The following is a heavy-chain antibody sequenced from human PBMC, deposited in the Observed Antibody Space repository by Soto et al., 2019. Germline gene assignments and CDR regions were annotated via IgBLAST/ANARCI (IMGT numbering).Heavy chain of an antibody. CDR2: ISAYNGNT. CDR1: GYTFTSYG. J-gene: IGHJ6*02. Sequence: ASVKVSCKASGYTFTSYGISWVRQAPGQGLEWMGWISAYNGNTNYAQKLQGRVTMTTDTSTSTAYMELRSLRSDDTAVYYCATQSIAARTYYYYYGMDVWGQGTTVTVSS. CDR3: ATQSIAARTYYYYYGMDV. V-gene: IGHV1-18*04. D-gene: IGHD6-6*01.